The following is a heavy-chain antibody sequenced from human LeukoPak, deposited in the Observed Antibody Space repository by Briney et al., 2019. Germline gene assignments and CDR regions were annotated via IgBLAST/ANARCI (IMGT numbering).Heavy chain of an antibody. CDR3: AKDRYYGSGSYYFDY. V-gene: IGHV3-23*01. J-gene: IGHJ4*02. CDR2: ISRGGGSA. D-gene: IGHD3-10*01. Sequence: PGRSLSLSCAASGFTFSSYPMSWVRQSPTKGLQWVSAISRGGGSAYYADSVKGRFTLSRDNSKNTLYLQMNSLRAEDTAVYYCAKDRYYGSGSYYFDYWGQGTLVTVSS. CDR1: GFTFSSYP.